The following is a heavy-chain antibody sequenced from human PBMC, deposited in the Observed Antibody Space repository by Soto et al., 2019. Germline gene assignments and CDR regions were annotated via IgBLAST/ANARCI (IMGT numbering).Heavy chain of an antibody. V-gene: IGHV3-33*01. Sequence: GGSLRLSCAASGFTFSSYGMHWVRQAPGKGLEWVAVIWYDGSNKYYADSVKGRFTISRDNSKNTLYLQMNSLRAEDTAVYYCARVFRYYYYGMDVWVQGTTVTVSS. CDR1: GFTFSSYG. J-gene: IGHJ6*02. D-gene: IGHD2-21*01. CDR2: IWYDGSNK. CDR3: ARVFRYYYYGMDV.